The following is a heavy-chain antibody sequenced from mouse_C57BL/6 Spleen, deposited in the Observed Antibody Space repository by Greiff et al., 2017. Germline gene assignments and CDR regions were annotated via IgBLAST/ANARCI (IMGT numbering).Heavy chain of an antibody. J-gene: IGHJ1*03. CDR3: ARRYYCGSSYWYFDV. D-gene: IGHD1-1*01. Sequence: QVQLQQPGAELVKPGASVTLSCKASGYTFTSYWMHWVKQRPGQGLEWIGMIHPNSGSTNYNEKFKSKATLTVDKSSSTAYMQLSSLTSEDSAVYYCARRYYCGSSYWYFDVWGTGTTVTVSS. CDR1: GYTFTSYW. V-gene: IGHV1-64*01. CDR2: IHPNSGST.